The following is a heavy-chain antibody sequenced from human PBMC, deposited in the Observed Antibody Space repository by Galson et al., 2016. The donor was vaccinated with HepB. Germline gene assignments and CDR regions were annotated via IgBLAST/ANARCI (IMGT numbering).Heavy chain of an antibody. CDR3: ARGQHVVVVTASDY. CDR2: ISAYNGNT. D-gene: IGHD2-21*02. Sequence: SVKVSCKASGYTFTSYAISWVRQAPGQGLEWMGWISAYNGNTNYAQKVQGRVTMTTDTSTTTAYMELRRLRADDTAVYYCARGQHVVVVTASDYWGQGTLVTVSS. CDR1: GYTFTSYA. J-gene: IGHJ4*02. V-gene: IGHV1-18*01.